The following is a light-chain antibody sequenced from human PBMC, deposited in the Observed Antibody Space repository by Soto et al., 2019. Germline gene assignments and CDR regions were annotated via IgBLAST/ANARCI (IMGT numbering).Light chain of an antibody. CDR2: SNN. J-gene: IGLJ2*01. Sequence: QSVLTQPPSASGTPGQRVTISCSGSSSNIGSNTVNWYQQLPGTAPKLLIYSNNQRPSGVPDRFSGSKSGTSDSLAISGLQSEDEADYYCAAWDDSLNGVVFGGGTKLTV. CDR3: AAWDDSLNGVV. CDR1: SSNIGSNT. V-gene: IGLV1-44*01.